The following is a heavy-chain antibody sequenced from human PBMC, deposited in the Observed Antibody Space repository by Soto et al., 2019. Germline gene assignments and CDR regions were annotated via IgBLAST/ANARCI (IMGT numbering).Heavy chain of an antibody. D-gene: IGHD3-22*01. CDR1: GGSISSYY. V-gene: IGHV4-59*01. J-gene: IGHJ3*02. Sequence: NPSETLSLTCTVSGGSISSYYWSWIRQPPGKGLEWIGYIYYSGSTNYNPSLKSRVTISVDTSKNQFSLKLSSVTAADTAVYYCARVYYDSSGYYAAGDAFDIWGQGTMVTVSS. CDR3: ARVYYDSSGYYAAGDAFDI. CDR2: IYYSGST.